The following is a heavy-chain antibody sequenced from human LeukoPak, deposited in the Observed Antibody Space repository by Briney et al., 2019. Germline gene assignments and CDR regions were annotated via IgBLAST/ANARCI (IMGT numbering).Heavy chain of an antibody. D-gene: IGHD1-26*01. V-gene: IGHV3-30*14. CDR1: GFTFSSYA. J-gene: IGHJ4*02. Sequence: GGSLRLSCAASGFTFSSYAMHWVRQAPGKGLEWVAVISYDGSNKYYADSVKGRFTISRDNSKNTLYLQMNSLRAEDTAVYYCAREGSGSYYFDYWGQGTLVTVSS. CDR2: ISYDGSNK. CDR3: AREGSGSYYFDY.